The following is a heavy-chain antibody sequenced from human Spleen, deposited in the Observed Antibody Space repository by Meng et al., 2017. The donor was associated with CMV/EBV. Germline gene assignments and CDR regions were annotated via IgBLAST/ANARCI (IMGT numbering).Heavy chain of an antibody. CDR3: ARDSPYDFWSGYPNNWFDP. V-gene: IGHV1-2*02. D-gene: IGHD3-3*01. CDR1: GYTFTGYY. Sequence: ASVKVSCKASGYTFTGYYMHWVRQAPGQGLEWMGWINPNSGGTNYAQKFQGRVTMTRDTSISTAYMELSRLRSDDTAVYYCARDSPYDFWSGYPNNWFDPWGQGTLVTVSS. CDR2: INPNSGGT. J-gene: IGHJ5*02.